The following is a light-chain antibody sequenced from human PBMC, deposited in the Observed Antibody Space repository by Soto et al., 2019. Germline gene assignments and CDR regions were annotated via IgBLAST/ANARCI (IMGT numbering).Light chain of an antibody. CDR3: QHYDTPPYS. CDR2: DAS. CDR1: QDISNY. J-gene: IGKJ2*03. V-gene: IGKV1-33*01. Sequence: DIQMTQSPSSLSASVGDRVTITCRASQDISNYLNWYQHKAGQAPKLLIFDASNLARGIPSRFSGTGSGTDFSLTLSSLQPEDIATYCCQHYDTPPYSFGRGNRLEIK.